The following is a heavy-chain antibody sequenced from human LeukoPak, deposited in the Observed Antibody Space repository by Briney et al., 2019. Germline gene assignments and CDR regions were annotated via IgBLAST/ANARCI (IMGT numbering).Heavy chain of an antibody. V-gene: IGHV3-66*01. D-gene: IGHD3-10*01. CDR2: IYSGGST. J-gene: IGHJ6*02. CDR3: ASLSHHYYGSGSYRPDYGMDV. Sequence: PRGSLRLSCAASGFTVSSNYMSCVRQAPGKGLEWVSVIYSGGSTYYADSVKGRFTISRDNSKNTLYLQMNSLRAEDTAVYYCASLSHHYYGSGSYRPDYGMDVWGQGTTVTVSS. CDR1: GFTVSSNY.